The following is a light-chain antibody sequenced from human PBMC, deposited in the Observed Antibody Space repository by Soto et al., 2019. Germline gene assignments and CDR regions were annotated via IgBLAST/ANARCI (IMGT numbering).Light chain of an antibody. CDR2: EVT. V-gene: IGLV2-8*01. CDR1: SNDLGGFNY. CDR3: SSYGGYDNLI. J-gene: IGLJ2*01. Sequence: QSALTQPPSASGSPGQSVTISCSGTSNDLGGFNYVSWYQQHPGKAPKLIIYEVTERPSGVPDRFSGSKSGNTSSLTGSGLQAEDEADYSCSSYGGYDNLIFGGGTKLTVL.